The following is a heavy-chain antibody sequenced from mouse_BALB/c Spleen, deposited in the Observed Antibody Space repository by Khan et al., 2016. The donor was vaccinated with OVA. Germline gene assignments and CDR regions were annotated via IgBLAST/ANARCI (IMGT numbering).Heavy chain of an antibody. CDR2: ITSGGSF. Sequence: EVQLQESGGGLVKPGGSLKLSCAASGFTFSSYAMSWVRQTPEKRLEWVASITSGGSFYYSDSVRGRVTISRDNARNILYLQMRSLKSEDTALYSGVRGHFYGESYDYWYFDVGGAGTTVTVSS. V-gene: IGHV5-6-5*01. D-gene: IGHD1-1*02. CDR1: GFTFSSYA. CDR3: VRGHFYGESYDYWYFDV. J-gene: IGHJ1*01.